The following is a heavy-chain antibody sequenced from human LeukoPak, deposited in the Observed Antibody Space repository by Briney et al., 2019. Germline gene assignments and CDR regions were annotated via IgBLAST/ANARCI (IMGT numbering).Heavy chain of an antibody. J-gene: IGHJ4*02. V-gene: IGHV3-48*04. Sequence: GGSLRLSCAASGFTFSSYSMNWVRQAPGKGLEWVSYISSSSSTIYYADSVKGRFTISRDNANNLLYLQVNSLRAEDTAVYYCARRMFGLDSWGQGTLVTVSS. CDR3: ARRMFGLDS. CDR1: GFTFSSYS. CDR2: ISSSSSTI. D-gene: IGHD3-10*02.